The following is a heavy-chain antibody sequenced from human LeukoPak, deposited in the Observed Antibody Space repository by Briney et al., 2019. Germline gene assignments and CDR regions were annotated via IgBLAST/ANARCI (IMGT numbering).Heavy chain of an antibody. CDR1: GFTFDDYA. D-gene: IGHD2-8*01. CDR2: ISGSGGST. V-gene: IGHV3-23*01. Sequence: GGSLRLSCAASGFTFDDYAMHWVRQAPGKGLEWVSAISGSGGSTYYADSVKGRFTISRDNSKNTLYLQMNSLRAEDTAVYYCAKDSLVLDYWGQGTLVTVSS. J-gene: IGHJ4*02. CDR3: AKDSLVLDY.